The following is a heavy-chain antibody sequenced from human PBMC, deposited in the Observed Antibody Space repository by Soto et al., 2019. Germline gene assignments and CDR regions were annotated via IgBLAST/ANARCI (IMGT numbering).Heavy chain of an antibody. V-gene: IGHV1-18*01. Sequence: QVQLVQSGAEVKKPGASVKVSCKASGYTFTSYGISWVRQAPGQGLEWMGWISAYNGNTNYAQKLQGRVTMTADTSTSTAYMELRSLRSDDTAVYYCSRFRRYCSGGSCYLFDYWGQGTLVTVSS. CDR1: GYTFTSYG. CDR3: SRFRRYCSGGSCYLFDY. CDR2: ISAYNGNT. D-gene: IGHD2-15*01. J-gene: IGHJ4*02.